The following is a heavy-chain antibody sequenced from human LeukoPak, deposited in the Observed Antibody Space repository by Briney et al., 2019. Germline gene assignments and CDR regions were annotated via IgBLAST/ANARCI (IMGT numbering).Heavy chain of an antibody. CDR1: GGTFSSYA. J-gene: IGHJ5*02. Sequence: SVKVSCKASGGTFSSYAISWVRQAPGQGLEWMGGIIPIFGTANYAQKFQGRVTITADESTSTAYMELSSLRSEDTAVYYCAGRSKSKGGNYNWFDPWGQGTLVTVSS. CDR2: IIPIFGTA. D-gene: IGHD4-23*01. CDR3: AGRSKSKGGNYNWFDP. V-gene: IGHV1-69*13.